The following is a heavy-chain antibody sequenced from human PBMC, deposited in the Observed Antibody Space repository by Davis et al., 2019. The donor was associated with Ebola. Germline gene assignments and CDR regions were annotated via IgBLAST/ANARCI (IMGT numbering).Heavy chain of an antibody. CDR2: ISYDGSNK. Sequence: GESLKISCAASGFTFSSYAMHWVRQAPGKGLEWVAVISYDGSNKYYADSVKGRFTISRDNSKNTLYLQMNSLRAEDTAVYYCAKDLSTVRRFLEWTDHCYMDVWGKGTTVTVSS. V-gene: IGHV3-30-3*01. J-gene: IGHJ6*03. D-gene: IGHD3-3*01. CDR3: AKDLSTVRRFLEWTDHCYMDV. CDR1: GFTFSSYA.